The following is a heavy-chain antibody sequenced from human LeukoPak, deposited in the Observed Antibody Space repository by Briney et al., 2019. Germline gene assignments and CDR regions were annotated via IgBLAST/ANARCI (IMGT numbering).Heavy chain of an antibody. CDR1: GFTFSSYA. Sequence: SGGSLRLSCAASGFTFSSYAMSWVRQAPGKGLEWVAVISYDGSNKYYADSVKGRFTISRDNSKNTLYLQMNSLRAEDTAVYYCAKAVMALYYYYGTDVWGQGTLVTVSS. CDR3: AKAVMALYYYYGTDV. D-gene: IGHD5-24*01. CDR2: ISYDGSNK. V-gene: IGHV3-30*18. J-gene: IGHJ6*02.